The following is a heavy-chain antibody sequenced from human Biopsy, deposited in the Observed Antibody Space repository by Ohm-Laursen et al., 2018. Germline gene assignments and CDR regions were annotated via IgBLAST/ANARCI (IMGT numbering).Heavy chain of an antibody. J-gene: IGHJ6*02. CDR2: ISGNGEDR. CDR1: GFTFTDYY. CDR3: VRGVDYYDPYHYYALDV. D-gene: IGHD3-22*01. Sequence: SLRLSCAASGFTFTDYYMSWVRQAPGKGLEWAAYISGNGEDRYYADSVKGRLTISRDNAKNSLYLEMNSLRADDTAVYYCVRGVDYYDPYHYYALDVWGQGTTVTVSS. V-gene: IGHV3-11*01.